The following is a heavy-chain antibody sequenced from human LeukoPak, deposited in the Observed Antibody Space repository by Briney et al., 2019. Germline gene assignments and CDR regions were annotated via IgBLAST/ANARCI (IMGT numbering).Heavy chain of an antibody. J-gene: IGHJ4*02. Sequence: GGSLRLSCAASGFTFDDYAMHWVRQAPGKGLEWVSGISWNSGSIGYADSVKGRFTISRDNAKNSLYLQMNSLRAEDTALYYCAKAGSWGQGTLVTVSS. CDR3: AKAGS. V-gene: IGHV3-9*01. CDR1: GFTFDDYA. CDR2: ISWNSGSI.